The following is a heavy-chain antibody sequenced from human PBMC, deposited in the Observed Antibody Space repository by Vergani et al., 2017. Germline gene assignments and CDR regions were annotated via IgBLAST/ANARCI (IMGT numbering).Heavy chain of an antibody. Sequence: EVQLVQSGAEVKKPGESLRISCKVSGYSFTSYWISWVRQMPGKGLEWMGRIDPSDAYTNYSPFFQGHVTISADKSISTAYLQWSSLKASDTAMYYCAGEAAAGTGLRKYFQHWGQGTLVTVSS. D-gene: IGHD6-13*01. CDR2: IDPSDAYT. V-gene: IGHV5-10-1*03. J-gene: IGHJ1*01. CDR1: GYSFTSYW. CDR3: AGEAAAGTGLRKYFQH.